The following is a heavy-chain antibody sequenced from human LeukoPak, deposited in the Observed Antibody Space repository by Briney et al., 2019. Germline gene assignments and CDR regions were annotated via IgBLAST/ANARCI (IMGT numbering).Heavy chain of an antibody. CDR2: IYYSGST. Sequence: SETLSLTCTVSGGSISSYYWSWIRQPPGKGLEWIGYIYYSGSTNYNPSLESRVTISVDKSQTQFSLKLSSVTAADTAVYYCARGKRFYGSGSFRAPHAFNIWGRGTMVTVSS. D-gene: IGHD3-10*01. CDR1: GGSISSYY. CDR3: ARGKRFYGSGSFRAPHAFNI. V-gene: IGHV4-59*12. J-gene: IGHJ3*02.